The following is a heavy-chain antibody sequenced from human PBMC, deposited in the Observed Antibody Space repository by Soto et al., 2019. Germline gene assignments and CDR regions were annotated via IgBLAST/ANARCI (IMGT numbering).Heavy chain of an antibody. CDR3: ARRPVRGGNSGVGFDP. V-gene: IGHV4-39*01. D-gene: IGHD2-15*01. J-gene: IGHJ5*02. CDR2: MYSTGST. Sequence: PSETLSLTCTVSGDSIGSVKYHWGWLRRSPGKGLEWIGSMYSTGSTQYNPSLKSRVTMSVDTSTNQFSLKLRSVTAADTAIYYCARRPVRGGNSGVGFDPWGQGTLVTVSS. CDR1: GDSIGSVKYH.